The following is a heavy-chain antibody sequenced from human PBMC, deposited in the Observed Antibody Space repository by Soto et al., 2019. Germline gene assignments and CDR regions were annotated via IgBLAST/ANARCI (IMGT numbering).Heavy chain of an antibody. CDR3: ARSSSGTYYYYGMDV. Sequence: PGESLKISCKGSGYSFISYWIGWVRQMPWKGLEWMGIIYPGDSDTRYSPSFQGQVTISADKSISTAYLQWSSLKASDTAMYYCARSSSGTYYYYGMDVWGKGTTVTVST. J-gene: IGHJ6*04. D-gene: IGHD3-22*01. CDR2: IYPGDSDT. CDR1: GYSFISYW. V-gene: IGHV5-51*01.